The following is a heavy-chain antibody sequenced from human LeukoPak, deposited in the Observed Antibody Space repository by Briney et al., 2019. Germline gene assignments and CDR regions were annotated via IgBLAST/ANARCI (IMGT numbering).Heavy chain of an antibody. CDR3: AKVGYDSSGYPY. V-gene: IGHV3-74*01. CDR1: GFTFSSYW. J-gene: IGHJ4*02. D-gene: IGHD3-22*01. Sequence: PGGSLRLSCAASGFTFSSYWMHWVRQAPGKGLVWVSRINSDGSSTSYADSVKGRFTISRDNAKNTLYLQMNSLRAEDTAVYYCAKVGYDSSGYPYWGQGTLVTVSS. CDR2: INSDGSST.